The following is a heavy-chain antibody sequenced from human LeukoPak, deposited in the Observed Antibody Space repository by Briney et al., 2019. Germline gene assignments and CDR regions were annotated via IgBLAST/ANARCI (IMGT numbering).Heavy chain of an antibody. J-gene: IGHJ4*02. CDR1: GFTFSDYY. CDR2: ISSSSSYT. V-gene: IGHV3-11*05. D-gene: IGHD6-19*01. Sequence: SGGSLRLSCAAPGFTFSDYYMSWIRQAPGKGLEWGSYISSSSSYTNYADSVKGQFTISRDNAKNSLYLQMNSLRAEDTAVYYCARVSDSSGYEFRDWGQGTLVTVSS. CDR3: ARVSDSSGYEFRD.